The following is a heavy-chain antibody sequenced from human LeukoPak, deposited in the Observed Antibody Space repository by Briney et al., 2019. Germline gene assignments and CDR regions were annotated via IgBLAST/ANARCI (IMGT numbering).Heavy chain of an antibody. CDR2: INPNSGGT. Sequence: ASVKVSCKASGYAFTGYYMHWVRQAPGQGLEWMGWINPNSGGTNYAQKFQGRVTMTRDTSISTAYMELSRLRSDDTAVYYCARVGRGWHRGFDYWGQGTLVTVSS. V-gene: IGHV1-2*02. CDR3: ARVGRGWHRGFDY. D-gene: IGHD6-19*01. CDR1: GYAFTGYY. J-gene: IGHJ4*02.